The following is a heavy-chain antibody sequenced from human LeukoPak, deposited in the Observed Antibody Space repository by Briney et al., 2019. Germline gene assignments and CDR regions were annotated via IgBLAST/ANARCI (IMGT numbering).Heavy chain of an antibody. J-gene: IGHJ6*03. CDR2: IQQDGSEK. Sequence: GGSLRLSCVVSGFTFSNYWMTWVRQAPGKGLEWVANIQQDGSEKYYVDSVKGRLTIFRDNAKNSVYLQMNSLRAEDTAVYYCARFGYSHGYGWGGGYYYYYMDVWGKGTTVTVSS. D-gene: IGHD5-18*01. V-gene: IGHV3-7*01. CDR3: ARFGYSHGYGWGGGYYYYYMDV. CDR1: GFTFSNYW.